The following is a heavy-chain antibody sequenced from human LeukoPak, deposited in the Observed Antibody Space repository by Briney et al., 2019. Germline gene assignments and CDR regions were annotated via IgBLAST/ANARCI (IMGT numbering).Heavy chain of an antibody. Sequence: AGGSLRLSCAASGFTFSSYAMSWVRQAPGKGLEWVSTISAGGGSTDYADSVKGRFTISRGNSKTTLYLQMNSLRAEDTAVYYCAKDRGHCVNGVCHNYYYMDVWGKGTTVTVSS. CDR1: GFTFSSYA. D-gene: IGHD2-8*01. V-gene: IGHV3-23*01. CDR2: ISAGGGST. CDR3: AKDRGHCVNGVCHNYYYMDV. J-gene: IGHJ6*03.